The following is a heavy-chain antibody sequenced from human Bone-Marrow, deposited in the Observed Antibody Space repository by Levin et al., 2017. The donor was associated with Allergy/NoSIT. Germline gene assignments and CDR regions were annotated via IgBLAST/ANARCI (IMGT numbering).Heavy chain of an antibody. Sequence: GGSLRLSCAVSGFTFSDYYMSWIRQAPGQGLEWLSYISGSSSYTNNADSVKGRFTISRDNTKNSLYLQMNSLRAEDTAVYYCARIKWRLTGYCGDGWGLRALVTVSS. CDR3: ARIKWRLTGYCGDG. CDR2: ISGSSSYT. J-gene: IGHJ4*02. D-gene: IGHD3-9*01. V-gene: IGHV3-11*03. CDR1: GFTFSDYY.